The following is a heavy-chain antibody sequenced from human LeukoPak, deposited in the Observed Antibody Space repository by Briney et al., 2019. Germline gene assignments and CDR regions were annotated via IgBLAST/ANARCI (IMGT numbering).Heavy chain of an antibody. CDR3: AKDRGWYDY. J-gene: IGHJ4*02. D-gene: IGHD6-19*01. CDR1: GFTFDDYA. V-gene: IGHV3-43*02. Sequence: GGSLRLSCAASGFTFDDYAMHWVRQAPGKGLEWVSLISGDGGSTYYADSVKGRFTISRDNSKNSLYPQMNSLRTEDTALYHCAKDRGWYDYWGQGTLVTVSS. CDR2: ISGDGGST.